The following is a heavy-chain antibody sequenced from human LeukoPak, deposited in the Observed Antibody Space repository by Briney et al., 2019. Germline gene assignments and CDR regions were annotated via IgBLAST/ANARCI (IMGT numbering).Heavy chain of an antibody. CDR2: INPNSGGT. CDR3: ARVDWLQLIPFDY. V-gene: IGHV1-2*02. J-gene: IGHJ4*02. D-gene: IGHD5-24*01. CDR1: GYTFTGYF. Sequence: ASVKVSCKASGYTFTGYFIHWVRQAPGQGLEWMGWINPNSGGTSYAQKFQGRVTMTTDTSISTAYMELSSLRSDDTAVHYCARVDWLQLIPFDYWGQGTLVTVSS.